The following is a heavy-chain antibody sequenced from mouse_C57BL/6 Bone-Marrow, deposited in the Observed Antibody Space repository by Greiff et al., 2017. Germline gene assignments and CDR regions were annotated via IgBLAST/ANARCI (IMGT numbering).Heavy chain of an antibody. CDR1: GYTFTSYW. D-gene: IGHD2-4*01. V-gene: IGHV1-64*01. J-gene: IGHJ3*01. CDR2: IHPNSGST. Sequence: QVQLQQPGAELVKPGASVKLSCKASGYTFTSYWMHWVKQRPGQGLEWIGMIHPNSGSTNYNEKFKSKATLTVDKSSSTAYMQLSSLTSEDSAVYYWARDYDYDAWFAYWGQGTLVTVSA. CDR3: ARDYDYDAWFAY.